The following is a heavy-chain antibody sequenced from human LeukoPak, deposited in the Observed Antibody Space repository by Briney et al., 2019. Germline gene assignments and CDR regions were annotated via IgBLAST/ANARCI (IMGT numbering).Heavy chain of an antibody. CDR3: AGGPVVVTDYYYSYYYMDV. D-gene: IGHD2-21*02. V-gene: IGHV4-34*01. CDR1: SGSFSGYY. CDR2: INHSGST. Sequence: PSETLSLTCAVYSGSFSGYYWSWIRQPPGKGLEWIVEINHSGSTNYNPSLKSRVTISLDTSKNQFSLKLNSVTAADTAVYFCAGGPVVVTDYYYSYYYMDVWGKGTTVTVSS. J-gene: IGHJ6*03.